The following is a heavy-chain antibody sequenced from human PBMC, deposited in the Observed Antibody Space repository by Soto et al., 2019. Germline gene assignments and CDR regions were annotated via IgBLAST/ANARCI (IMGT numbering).Heavy chain of an antibody. CDR2: INRNSGGT. J-gene: IGHJ6*02. Sequence: QVQLVQSGAEAKKPGASVKVSCKASGYTFTGYYMHWVRQAPGQGLEWMGWINRNSGGTNYAQKFQGWVTMTRDTSISTAYMELSRLRSDDTAVYYCARDQTDYYYGMDVWGQGTTVTVSS. CDR3: ARDQTDYYYGMDV. V-gene: IGHV1-2*04. CDR1: GYTFTGYY.